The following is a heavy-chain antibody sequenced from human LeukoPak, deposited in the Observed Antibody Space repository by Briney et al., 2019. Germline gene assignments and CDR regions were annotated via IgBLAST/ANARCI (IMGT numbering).Heavy chain of an antibody. J-gene: IGHJ4*02. CDR2: IYHSGST. Sequence: SETLSLTCAVSGGSISSPNWWTWVRQPPGQGLEWIGEIYHSGSTNYNPTLKSRVTISLDKFKKQFSLRLSSVTAADTAMYFCARGGSYYGYWGQGTLVTVSS. CDR1: GGSISSPNW. D-gene: IGHD1-26*01. CDR3: ARGGSYYGY. V-gene: IGHV4-4*02.